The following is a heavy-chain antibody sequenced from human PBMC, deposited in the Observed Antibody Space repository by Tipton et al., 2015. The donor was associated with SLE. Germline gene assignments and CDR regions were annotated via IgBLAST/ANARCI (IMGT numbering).Heavy chain of an antibody. CDR1: GGSFSGYY. CDR2: INHSGST. CDR3: ARGGSSWYPSAAFDI. D-gene: IGHD6-13*01. J-gene: IGHJ3*02. Sequence: TLSLTCAVYGGSFSGYYWSWIRQPPGKGLEWIGNINHSGSTNYNPSLKSRVTMSVDTSKNQFSLKLSSVTAADTAVYYCARGGSSWYPSAAFDIWGQGTMVTVSS. V-gene: IGHV4-34*01.